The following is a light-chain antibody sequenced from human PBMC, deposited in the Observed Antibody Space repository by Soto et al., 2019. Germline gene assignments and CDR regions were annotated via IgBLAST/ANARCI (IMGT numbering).Light chain of an antibody. CDR1: QSVSSSY. CDR3: QQYGSSTWT. Sequence: EIVLTQSPGTLSLPPGERATLSCRASQSVSSSYLAWYQQKPGQAPRLLIYGASSRATGIPDRFSGSGSGTDFTLTISRLEPEDFAVYYCQQYGSSTWTFGQGTKVDNK. V-gene: IGKV3-20*01. J-gene: IGKJ1*01. CDR2: GAS.